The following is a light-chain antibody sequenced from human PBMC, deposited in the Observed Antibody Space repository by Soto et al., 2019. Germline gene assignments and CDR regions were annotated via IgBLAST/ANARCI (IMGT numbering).Light chain of an antibody. V-gene: IGKV1-5*03. CDR2: KAS. Sequence: DIQMTQSPSTLSASVGDRVTITCRASQSISPWLAWYQQKPGKAPKILIYKASSLESGVRSRFSGSDSGTEFTLTISSLQPDDFATYYCQQYKTYSRTFGQGTKLEIK. CDR3: QQYKTYSRT. CDR1: QSISPW. J-gene: IGKJ2*01.